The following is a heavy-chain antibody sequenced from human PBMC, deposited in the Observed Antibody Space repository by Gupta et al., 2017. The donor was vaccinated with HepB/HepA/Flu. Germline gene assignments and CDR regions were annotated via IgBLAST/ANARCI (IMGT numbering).Heavy chain of an antibody. D-gene: IGHD6-25*01. J-gene: IGHJ4*02. CDR1: GFTFSSYS. V-gene: IGHV3-21*01. Sequence: EVQLVESGGGLVKPGGSLRLSCAAPGFTFSSYSMNWVRQAPGKGLEWVSSISSSSSYIYYADSVKGRFTISRDNAKNSLYLQMNSLRAEDTAVYYCASSSGPTRDYWGQGTLVTVSS. CDR2: ISSSSSYI. CDR3: ASSSGPTRDY.